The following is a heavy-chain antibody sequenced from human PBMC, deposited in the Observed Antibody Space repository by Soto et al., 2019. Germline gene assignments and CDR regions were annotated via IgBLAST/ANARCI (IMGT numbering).Heavy chain of an antibody. CDR3: ARETGYSSGWRQDY. D-gene: IGHD6-19*01. J-gene: IGHJ4*02. CDR2: INSDGSSI. CDR1: GFTFSSYW. Sequence: GGSLRLSCAASGFTFSSYWMHWGRQAPGKGLVWVSRINSDGSSISYADSVKGRFTISRDNAKNTLYLQMNSLRVEDTAVYYCARETGYSSGWRQDYWGQGTLVTVSS. V-gene: IGHV3-74*01.